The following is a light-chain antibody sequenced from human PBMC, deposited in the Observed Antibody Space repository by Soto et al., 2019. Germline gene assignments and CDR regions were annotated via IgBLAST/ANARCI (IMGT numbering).Light chain of an antibody. CDR1: SSDIGDYNE. CDR2: DVS. V-gene: IGLV2-14*01. Sequence: QSVLTQPASVAGSPGQSITIPCAGTSSDIGDYNEVSWYQQHPGKVPKVIIYDVSNRPSGVSYRFSATKSGNTASLTLSGLQAGDEADYYCCLYTRSDTRFFRSGTKATFL. J-gene: IGLJ1*01. CDR3: CLYTRSDTRF.